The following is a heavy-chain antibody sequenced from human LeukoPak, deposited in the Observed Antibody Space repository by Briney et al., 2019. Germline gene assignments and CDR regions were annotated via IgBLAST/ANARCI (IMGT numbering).Heavy chain of an antibody. D-gene: IGHD1/OR15-1a*01. J-gene: IGHJ4*02. CDR2: IDKNDATT. CDR3: AKYTGQLLEQWYSDY. Sequence: GGSLRLSCAASGFTFSNYAISWVRQAPGKGLEWVSSIDKNDATTNYADSVRGRFTISRDNSKNTLHLQMSSLRAEDTAVYYCAKYTGQLLEQWYSDYWGQGTLVTVSS. CDR1: GFTFSNYA. V-gene: IGHV3-23*01.